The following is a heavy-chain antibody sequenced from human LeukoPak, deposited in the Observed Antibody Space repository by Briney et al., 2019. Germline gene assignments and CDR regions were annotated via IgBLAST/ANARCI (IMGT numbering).Heavy chain of an antibody. Sequence: PGGSLRLSCAASGFTFSSYGMHWVRQAPGKGLEWVSAISGSGGSTYYADSVKGRLTISRDNSKNTLYLQMNSLRAEDTAVYYCASLMGYCSSTSCQNFDYWGQGTLVTVSS. CDR3: ASLMGYCSSTSCQNFDY. CDR1: GFTFSSYG. J-gene: IGHJ4*02. CDR2: ISGSGGST. D-gene: IGHD2-2*01. V-gene: IGHV3-23*01.